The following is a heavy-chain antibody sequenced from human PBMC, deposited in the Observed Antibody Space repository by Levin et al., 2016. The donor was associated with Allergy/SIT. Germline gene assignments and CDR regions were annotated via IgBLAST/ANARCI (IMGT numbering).Heavy chain of an antibody. V-gene: IGHV3-30*02. D-gene: IGHD5-18*01. CDR1: GFTFSSYG. CDR3: ATAPHGYSYGEGFDY. CDR2: TRYDGSDK. Sequence: GESLKISCAASGFTFSSYGMQWVRQAPGKGLEWVALTRYDGSDKYYADSVKGRFTISRDNSKNTLYLQMNSLRAEDTAVYYCATAPHGYSYGEGFDYWGQGTLVTVSS. J-gene: IGHJ4*02.